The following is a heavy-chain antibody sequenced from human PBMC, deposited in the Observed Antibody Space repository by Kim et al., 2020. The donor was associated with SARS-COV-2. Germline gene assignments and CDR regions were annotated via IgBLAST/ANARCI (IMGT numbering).Heavy chain of an antibody. V-gene: IGHV3-23*01. Sequence: GGSLRLSCAASGFNFRNNAMSWVRQTPGKGLEWVSAISGTDGGTYYADSVKGRFTISRDSSKNTLYLQMNSLRAEDTAVYYCAKETDSGWFWDYWGQGTLVTVSS. D-gene: IGHD6-19*01. CDR3: AKETDSGWFWDY. CDR2: ISGTDGGT. CDR1: GFNFRNNA. J-gene: IGHJ4*02.